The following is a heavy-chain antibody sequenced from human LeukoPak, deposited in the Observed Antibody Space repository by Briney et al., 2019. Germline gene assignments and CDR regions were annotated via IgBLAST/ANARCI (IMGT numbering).Heavy chain of an antibody. Sequence: GGSLRLSCETSGFTFSGYGMHWVRQAPGKGLEWVGRIKSKTDGGTTDYAAPVKGRFTISRDDSKNTLYLQMNSLKTEDTAVYYCTTDYDILTGYSYWGQGTLVTVSS. CDR2: IKSKTDGGTT. D-gene: IGHD3-9*01. V-gene: IGHV3-15*01. J-gene: IGHJ4*02. CDR1: GFTFSGYG. CDR3: TTDYDILTGYSY.